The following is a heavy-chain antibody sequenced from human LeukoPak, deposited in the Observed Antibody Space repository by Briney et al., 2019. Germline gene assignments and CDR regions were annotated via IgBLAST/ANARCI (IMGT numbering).Heavy chain of an antibody. V-gene: IGHV3-30*02. CDR3: MRGFSD. CDR1: GFTFSSTG. CDR2: IRYDGSKT. J-gene: IGHJ4*02. Sequence: PGGSLRLSCVASGFTFSSTGMHWDRQAPGKGLEWVAFIRYDGSKTYYADSVKGRFTISRDTSKNTLYLQMSSLRAEDTAVYYCMRGFSDWGQGTLVTVSS.